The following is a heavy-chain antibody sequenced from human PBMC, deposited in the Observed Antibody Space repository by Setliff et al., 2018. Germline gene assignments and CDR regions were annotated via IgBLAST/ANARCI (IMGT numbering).Heavy chain of an antibody. J-gene: IGHJ3*01. CDR3: ARHGPTRTDSWFDSFDV. Sequence: SETLSLTCTVSDGSISNAYWSWIRQSPGKGLEWIGYIYDTGSTNSDPSLKSRVTMSVDTSKNQVSLKMTSVTAADAAVYYCARHGPTRTDSWFDSFDVWGQGTKVTVSS. V-gene: IGHV4-59*08. D-gene: IGHD3-10*01. CDR1: DGSISNAY. CDR2: IYDTGST.